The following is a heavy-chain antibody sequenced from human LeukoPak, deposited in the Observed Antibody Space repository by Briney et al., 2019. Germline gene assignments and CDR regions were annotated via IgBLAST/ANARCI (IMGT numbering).Heavy chain of an antibody. CDR3: ARDPDLYGDSFFDF. J-gene: IGHJ4*02. CDR1: GFSFSNYG. CDR2: IWHDGSHQ. Sequence: PGGSLRLSCAASGFSFSNYGFHWVRQAPGEGLEWVAVIWHDGSHQYYADSVKGRFITSRDNSKSTLFIQMHSLTAEDPAVYYCARDPDLYGDSFFDFWGQGTLVTVSS. D-gene: IGHD4-17*01. V-gene: IGHV3-33*01.